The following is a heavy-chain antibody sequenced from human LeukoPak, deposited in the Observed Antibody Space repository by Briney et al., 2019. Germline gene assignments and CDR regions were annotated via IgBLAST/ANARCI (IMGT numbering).Heavy chain of an antibody. CDR2: ISAYNGNT. J-gene: IGHJ2*01. Sequence: ASVKVSCKASGYTFTSYAMNWVRQAPGQGLEWMGWISAYNGNTNYTQKLQGRVTMTTDTSTSTAYMELRSLRSDDTAVYYCARPAMAYWYFDLWGRGTLVTVSS. CDR3: ARPAMAYWYFDL. V-gene: IGHV1-18*01. CDR1: GYTFTSYA. D-gene: IGHD5-18*01.